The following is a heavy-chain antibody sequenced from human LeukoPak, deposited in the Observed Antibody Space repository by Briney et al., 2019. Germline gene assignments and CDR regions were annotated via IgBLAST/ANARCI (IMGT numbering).Heavy chain of an antibody. CDR3: TRKMPGYYPFDY. CDR1: GFTFSVAA. Sequence: GGSLRLSCAASGFTFSVAAMTWVRQAPGKGLEWVSLIGASGESTYYADSVKGRFTISRDNSKNTLSLQMNNLRAEDTAMYYCTRKMPGYYPFDYWGQGTLVTVSP. V-gene: IGHV3-23*01. J-gene: IGHJ4*02. D-gene: IGHD1-26*01. CDR2: IGASGEST.